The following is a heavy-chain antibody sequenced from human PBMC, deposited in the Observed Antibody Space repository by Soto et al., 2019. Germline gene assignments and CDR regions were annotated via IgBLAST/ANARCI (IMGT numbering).Heavy chain of an antibody. Sequence: PGESLKISCKGSGYSFTSYWIGWVRQMPGKGLEWMGIIYPGDSDTRYSPSFQGQVTISADKSISTAYLQWSSLKASDTAMYYCARLAYCSGDCYSNAFDIWGQGTMVTVSS. CDR3: ARLAYCSGDCYSNAFDI. CDR1: GYSFTSYW. V-gene: IGHV5-51*01. J-gene: IGHJ3*02. D-gene: IGHD2-21*02. CDR2: IYPGDSDT.